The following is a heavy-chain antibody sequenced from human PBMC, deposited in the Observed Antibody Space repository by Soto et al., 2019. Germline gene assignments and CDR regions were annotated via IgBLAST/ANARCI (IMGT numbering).Heavy chain of an antibody. CDR2: ISRDGGTK. J-gene: IGHJ4*02. D-gene: IGHD2-8*02. Sequence: QVQLVESGGGVVQPGRSLRLSCAVSGFTVSTYGMHWVRQAPGKGLEWVAVISRDGGTKYYADSVKGRFTISRDNSGNTLFLEMNSLRGDDMAVYYCTGEVASGYWGQGTLVPVSS. CDR1: GFTVSTYG. V-gene: IGHV3-30*03. CDR3: TGEVASGY.